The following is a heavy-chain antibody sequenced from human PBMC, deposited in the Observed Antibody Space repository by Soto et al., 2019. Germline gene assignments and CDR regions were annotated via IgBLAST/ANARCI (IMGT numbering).Heavy chain of an antibody. CDR3: AKDFDH. CDR2: ISYDGSNK. CDR1: GFTFSSYG. J-gene: IGHJ5*02. Sequence: LRLSCAASGFTFSSYGMHWVRQAPGKGLEWVAVISYDGSNKYYADSVKGRFTISRDNSKNTLYLQMNSLRAEGTAVYYCAKDFDHWGQGTLVTVSS. V-gene: IGHV3-30*18.